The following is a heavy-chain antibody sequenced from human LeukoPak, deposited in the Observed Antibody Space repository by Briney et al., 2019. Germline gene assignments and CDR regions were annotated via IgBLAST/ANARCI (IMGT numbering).Heavy chain of an antibody. CDR2: ISSSGSTI. V-gene: IGHV3-11*01. D-gene: IGHD3-10*01. CDR1: GFTFDDYA. Sequence: PGRSLRLSCAASGFTFDDYAMHWVRQAPGKGLEWVSYISSSGSTIYYADSVKGRFTISRDNAKNSLYLQMNSLRAEDTAVYYCARDFSLITMVRGVIITGPGPETVDYWGQGTLVTVSS. CDR3: ARDFSLITMVRGVIITGPGPETVDY. J-gene: IGHJ4*02.